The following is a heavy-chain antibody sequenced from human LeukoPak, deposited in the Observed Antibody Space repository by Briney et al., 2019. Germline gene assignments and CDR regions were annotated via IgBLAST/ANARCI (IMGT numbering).Heavy chain of an antibody. J-gene: IGHJ4*02. CDR2: IYHSGST. CDR3: ARETVPGAYGY. CDR1: GGSISSYY. V-gene: IGHV4-59*12. Sequence: SETLSLTCTVSGGSISSYYWSWIRQPPGKGLEWIGYIYHSGSTYYNPSLKSRVTISVDRSKNQFSLKLSSVTAADTAVYYCARETVPGAYGYWGQGTLVTVSS. D-gene: IGHD2-2*01.